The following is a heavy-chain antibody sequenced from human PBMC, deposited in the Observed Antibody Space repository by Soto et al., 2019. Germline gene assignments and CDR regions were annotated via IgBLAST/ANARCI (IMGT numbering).Heavy chain of an antibody. J-gene: IGHJ4*02. CDR2: IWDDGSNK. CDR1: GFTFSSYG. Sequence: QVQLVESGGGVVQPGRSLRLSCAASGFTFSSYGMHWVRQAPGKGLEWVAVIWDDGSNKYSADSVKGRFTICRDNSKNTLYLQMNSLRAEDTAVYYCARGEHIVVVTATFFDYWGQGTLVTVSS. D-gene: IGHD2-21*02. V-gene: IGHV3-33*01. CDR3: ARGEHIVVVTATFFDY.